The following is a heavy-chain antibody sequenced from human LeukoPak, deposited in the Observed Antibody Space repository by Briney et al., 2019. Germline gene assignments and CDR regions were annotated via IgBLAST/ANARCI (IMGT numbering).Heavy chain of an antibody. CDR1: GGSFSGYY. CDR3: ARGRYYYDSSGYSDEYFQH. V-gene: IGHV4-34*01. CDR2: INHSGST. J-gene: IGHJ1*01. D-gene: IGHD3-22*01. Sequence: PSETLSLTCAVYGGSFSGYYWSWIRQPPGKGLEWIGEINHSGSTNYNPSLKSRVTISVDTSKNQFSLKLSSVTAADAAVYYCARGRYYYDSSGYSDEYFQHWGQGTLVTVSS.